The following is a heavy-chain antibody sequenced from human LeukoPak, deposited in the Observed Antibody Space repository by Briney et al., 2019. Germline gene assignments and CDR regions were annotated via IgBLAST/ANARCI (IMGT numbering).Heavy chain of an antibody. V-gene: IGHV4-34*01. J-gene: IGHJ5*02. CDR2: INHSGST. D-gene: IGHD3-22*01. CDR3: ARGNRIITRFDP. CDR1: GGSFSGYY. Sequence: SETLSLTCAVYGGSFSGYYWSWIRQPPGKGLEWIGEINHSGSTNYNPSLKSRVTISVDTSKNQFSLKLSSVTAADTAVYYCARGNRIITRFDPWGQGTLVTVSS.